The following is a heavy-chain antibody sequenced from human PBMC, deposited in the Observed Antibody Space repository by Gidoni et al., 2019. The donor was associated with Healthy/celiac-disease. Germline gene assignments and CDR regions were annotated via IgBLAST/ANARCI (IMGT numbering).Heavy chain of an antibody. CDR3: ARGGGVVPAAMWGNWFDP. J-gene: IGHJ5*02. V-gene: IGHV3-66*01. CDR2: IYSGGST. Sequence: EVQLVVSGGGLVQPGGSLRLSCAASGFTVSSHYMSWVRQAPGKGLKWVSVIYSGGSTYYADSVKGRFTISRDNSKNTLYLQVNSLRAEDTAVYYCARGGGVVPAAMWGNWFDPWGQGTLVTVSS. D-gene: IGHD2-2*01. CDR1: GFTVSSHY.